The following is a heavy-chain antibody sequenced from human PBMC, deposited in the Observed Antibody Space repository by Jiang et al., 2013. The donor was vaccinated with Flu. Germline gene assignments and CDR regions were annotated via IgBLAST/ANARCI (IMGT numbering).Heavy chain of an antibody. J-gene: IGHJ5*02. D-gene: IGHD2-2*02. CDR2: ISSNGGST. V-gene: IGHV3-64D*06. CDR3: VNLPNCSSTSCYTKFGSWFDP. CDR1: GFTFSSYA. Sequence: QLLESGGGLVQPGGSLRLSCAASGFTFSSYAMHWVRQAPGKGLEYVSAISSNGGSTYYADSVKGRFTISRDNSKNTLYLQMSSLRAEDMAVYYCVNLPNCSSTSCYTKFGSWFDPWGQGTLVTVSS.